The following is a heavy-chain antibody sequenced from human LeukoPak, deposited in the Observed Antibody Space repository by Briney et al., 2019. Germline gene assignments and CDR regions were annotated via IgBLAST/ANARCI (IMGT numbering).Heavy chain of an antibody. CDR3: AKDRSSRYDFWSGSFSHYYYYYMDV. V-gene: IGHV3-23*01. Sequence: GGSLRLSCAASGFTFSSYAMSWVRQAPGKGLEWVSAISGGSADYADSVKGRFSISIDNSKNTLYLQMNSLRAEDSAVYYCAKDRSSRYDFWSGSFSHYYYYYMDVWGKGTTVTVSS. J-gene: IGHJ6*03. CDR1: GFTFSSYA. D-gene: IGHD3-3*01. CDR2: ISGGSA.